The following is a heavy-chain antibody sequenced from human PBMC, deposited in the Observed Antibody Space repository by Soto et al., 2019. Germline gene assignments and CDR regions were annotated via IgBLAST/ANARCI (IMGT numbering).Heavy chain of an antibody. J-gene: IGHJ3*02. CDR1: GFTFSSYG. Sequence: PGGSLSLSCAASGFTFSSYGMHWVRQAPGKGLEWVAVISYDGSNKYYADSVKGRFTISRDNSKNTLYLQMNSLRAEDTAVYYCAGLYGSGSYFAFDIWGQGTMVTVSS. V-gene: IGHV3-30*03. CDR2: ISYDGSNK. CDR3: AGLYGSGSYFAFDI. D-gene: IGHD3-10*01.